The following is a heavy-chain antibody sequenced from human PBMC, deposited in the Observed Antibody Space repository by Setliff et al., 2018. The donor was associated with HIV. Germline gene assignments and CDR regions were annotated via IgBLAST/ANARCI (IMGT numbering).Heavy chain of an antibody. J-gene: IGHJ4*02. D-gene: IGHD2-21*01. CDR3: ARRIFGNNPYFDY. Sequence: SETLSLTCGVSGYSISSGYYWGWIRQPPGKGLEWIGSIYHNGITYYNPSLKSRVTISVDTSQNQFSLKLSSVAAADTAIYYCARRIFGNNPYFDYWSQGTLVTAPQ. CDR1: GYSISSGYY. V-gene: IGHV4-38-2*01. CDR2: IYHNGIT.